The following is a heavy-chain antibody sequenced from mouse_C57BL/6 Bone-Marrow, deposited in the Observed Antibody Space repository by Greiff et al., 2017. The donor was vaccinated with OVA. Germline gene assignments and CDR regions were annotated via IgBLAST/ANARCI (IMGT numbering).Heavy chain of an antibody. V-gene: IGHV1-66*01. Sequence: QVQLKESGPELVKPGASVKISCKASGYSFTSYYIHWVKQRPGQGLEWIGWIYPGSGNTKYNEKLKGKATLPADTSSSTAYMQLSSLTSEDSAVYYCATGYYVRSPVDYWGQGTTLTVSS. CDR1: GYSFTSYY. CDR2: IYPGSGNT. CDR3: ATGYYVRSPVDY. D-gene: IGHD2-3*01. J-gene: IGHJ2*01.